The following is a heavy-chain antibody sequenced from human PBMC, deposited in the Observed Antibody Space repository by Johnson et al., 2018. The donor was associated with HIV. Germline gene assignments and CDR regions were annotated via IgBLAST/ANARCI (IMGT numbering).Heavy chain of an antibody. Sequence: QVQLVESGGGVVQPGRSLRLSCAASGFTFSSYAMHWVRQAPGKGLEWVAVISYDGSNKYYADSVKGRFTISRDNSKNTLYLQMNSLRAEDTAVYYCARGRGSYSSSSPLPRDAFDIWGQGTMVTVSS. D-gene: IGHD6-6*01. J-gene: IGHJ3*02. CDR3: ARGRGSYSSSSPLPRDAFDI. CDR1: GFTFSSYA. CDR2: ISYDGSNK. V-gene: IGHV3-30-3*01.